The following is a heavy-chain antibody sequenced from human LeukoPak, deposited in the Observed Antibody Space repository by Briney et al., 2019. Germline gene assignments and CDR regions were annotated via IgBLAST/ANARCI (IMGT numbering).Heavy chain of an antibody. CDR1: GGSISSYY. CDR2: IYYSGST. CDR3: ARDAGPNMVRGDNSLGV. D-gene: IGHD3-10*01. V-gene: IGHV4-59*01. Sequence: SETLSLTCTVSGGSISSYYWCWIRQPPGKGLEWIGYIYYSGSTNYNPSLKSRVTISVDTSKNQFSLKLSSVTAAATAVYYCARDAGPNMVRGDNSLGVWGKGTTVTVSS. J-gene: IGHJ6*04.